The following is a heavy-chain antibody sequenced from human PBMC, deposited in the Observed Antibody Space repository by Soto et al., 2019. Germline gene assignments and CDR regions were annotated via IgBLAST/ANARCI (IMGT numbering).Heavy chain of an antibody. V-gene: IGHV4-31*03. CDR3: ASGIAAAGTAFDY. CDR2: IYYSGST. D-gene: IGHD6-13*01. CDR1: GGSISSGGYY. J-gene: IGHJ4*02. Sequence: SETLSLTCTASGGSISSGGYYWSWIRQHPGKGLEWIGYIYYSGSTYYNPSLKSRVTISVDTSKNQFSLKLSSVTAADTAVYYCASGIAAAGTAFDYWGQGTLVTVSS.